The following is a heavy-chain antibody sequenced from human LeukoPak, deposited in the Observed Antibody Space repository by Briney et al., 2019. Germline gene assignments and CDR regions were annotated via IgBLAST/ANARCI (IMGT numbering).Heavy chain of an antibody. CDR2: IIPIFGTA. V-gene: IGHV1-69*13. CDR1: GGTFSSYA. D-gene: IGHD3-22*01. Sequence: ASVKVSFTASGGTFSSYAISWVRQAPGQGLEWMGGIIPIFGTANYAQKFQGRVTITADESTSTAYMELSSLRSEDTAVYYCASAGPPNYYDSSGYTDYWGQGTLVTVSS. CDR3: ASAGPPNYYDSSGYTDY. J-gene: IGHJ4*02.